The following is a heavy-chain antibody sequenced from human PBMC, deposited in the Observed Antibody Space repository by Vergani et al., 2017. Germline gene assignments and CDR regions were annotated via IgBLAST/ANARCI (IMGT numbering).Heavy chain of an antibody. CDR3: ARATGSADSYYYDSIADY. CDR1: GGSISSSNW. CDR2: IYHSGST. D-gene: IGHD3-22*01. V-gene: IGHV4-4*02. J-gene: IGHJ4*02. Sequence: QVQLQESGPGLVKPSGTLSLTCAVSGGSISSSNWWSWVRQPPGKGLEWIGEIYHSGSTNYNPSLKSRVTISVDKSKNQFSLKLSSVTAADTAVYYCARATGSADSYYYDSIADYWGQGTLVTVSS.